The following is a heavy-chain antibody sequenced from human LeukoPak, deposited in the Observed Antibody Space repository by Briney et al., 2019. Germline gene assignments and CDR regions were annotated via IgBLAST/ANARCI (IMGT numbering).Heavy chain of an antibody. V-gene: IGHV4-59*01. D-gene: IGHD4-17*01. CDR2: IYYSGST. J-gene: IGHJ5*02. Sequence: SETLSLTCTVSGGPISSYYWSWLRQPPGKGLEWIGYIYYSGSTNYNPSLKSRVTISVDTSKNQFSLKLSSVTAADTAVYYCARSDYGDYYRSDWFDPWGQGTLVTVSS. CDR3: ARSDYGDYYRSDWFDP. CDR1: GGPISSYY.